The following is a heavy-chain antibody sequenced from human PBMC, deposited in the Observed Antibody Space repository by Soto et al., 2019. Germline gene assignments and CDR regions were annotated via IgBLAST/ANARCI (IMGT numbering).Heavy chain of an antibody. V-gene: IGHV5-51*01. CDR1: GYSFTSYW. CDR3: SSNPDPRDFVVDY. CDR2: IYPGDSDT. D-gene: IGHD2-21*02. J-gene: IGHJ4*02. Sequence: SLKISCKGSGYSFTSYWIGWVRQMPGKGLEWMGIIYPGDSDTRYSPSFQGQVTISADKSISTAYLQWSSLKASETAMYYCSSNPDPRDFVVDYWGPRNLVPVSS.